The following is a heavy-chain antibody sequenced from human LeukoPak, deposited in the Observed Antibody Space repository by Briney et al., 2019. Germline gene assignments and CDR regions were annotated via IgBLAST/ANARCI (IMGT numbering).Heavy chain of an antibody. CDR1: GFTFDDYA. CDR3: AKAEGTGTTGTNPYYFDY. J-gene: IGHJ4*02. CDR2: ISGDGGST. D-gene: IGHD1-1*01. V-gene: IGHV3-43*02. Sequence: GRSLRLSCEASGFTFDDYAIHWVRQAPGKGLEWVSFISGDGGSTYYAESVKGRFTISRDNSKNSPYLQMNSLRTEDTALYYCAKAEGTGTTGTNPYYFDYWGQGTLVTVSS.